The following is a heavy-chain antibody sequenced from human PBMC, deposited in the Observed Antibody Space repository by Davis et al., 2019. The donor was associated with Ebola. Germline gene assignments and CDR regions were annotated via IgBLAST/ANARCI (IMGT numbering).Heavy chain of an antibody. CDR1: GFTFISYD. D-gene: IGHD2-15*01. V-gene: IGHV3-23*01. CDR2: ISTNEDHT. Sequence: PGGSLRLSCAASGFTFISYDMSWVRQVPGKGLEWVSTISTNEDHTHYSDSVKGRFTISRDNSKNTLYLQMNSPRAEDTATYYCARYCHYTDCSYFDCWGQGTMVAVSS. CDR3: ARYCHYTDCSYFDC. J-gene: IGHJ4*02.